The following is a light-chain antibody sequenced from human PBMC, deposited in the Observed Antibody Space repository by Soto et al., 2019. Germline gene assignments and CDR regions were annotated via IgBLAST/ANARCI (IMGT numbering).Light chain of an antibody. CDR2: DVS. J-gene: IGLJ1*01. Sequence: QPVLTQPASVSGSPGQSITISCTGTSSDVGGYNYVSWYQEHPGKAPKLMIYDVSNRPSGVSNRFSGSKSGNTASLTISGLQAEDEADYYCSSYTTDSTYVFGTGTQLTVL. CDR1: SSDVGGYNY. V-gene: IGLV2-14*01. CDR3: SSYTTDSTYV.